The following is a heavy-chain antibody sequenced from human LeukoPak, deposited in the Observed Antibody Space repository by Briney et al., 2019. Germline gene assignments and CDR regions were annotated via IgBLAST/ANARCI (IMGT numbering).Heavy chain of an antibody. D-gene: IGHD6-13*01. CDR3: ARGGYSNRNWFDP. CDR1: GFTFSSYN. V-gene: IGHV3-21*01. Sequence: GGSLRLSCAASGFTFSSYNMNWVRQAPGKGLEWVSSISSSSDYVCYADSVKGRFTISRDNAKNSLYLQMKSLRAEDTAVYYCARGGYSNRNWFDPLGQGTLVTVSS. CDR2: ISSSSDYV. J-gene: IGHJ5*02.